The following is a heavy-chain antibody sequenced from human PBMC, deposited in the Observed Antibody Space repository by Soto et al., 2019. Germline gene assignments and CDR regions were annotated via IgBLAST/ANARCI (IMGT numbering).Heavy chain of an antibody. D-gene: IGHD4-17*01. CDR3: AKDYMTTVGLPDDFDI. Sequence: GGSLRLSCAASGFTFSSYAMSWVRQAPGKGLEWVSAISGSGGSTYYADSVKGRFTISRDNSKNTLYLQMNSLRAEDTAVYYCAKDYMTTVGLPDDFDIWGQGTRVTVAS. V-gene: IGHV3-23*01. J-gene: IGHJ3*02. CDR2: ISGSGGST. CDR1: GFTFSSYA.